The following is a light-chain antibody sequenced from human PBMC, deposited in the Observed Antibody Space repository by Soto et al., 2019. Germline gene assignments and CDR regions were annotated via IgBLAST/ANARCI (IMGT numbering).Light chain of an antibody. CDR3: TAYTSSNTYV. CDR1: SSDVGGYNY. V-gene: IGLV2-14*01. CDR2: AVS. Sequence: LTQPASVSGSPGQSIAISCTGTSSDVGGYNYVSWYQHHPGKAPKLMIYAVSNRPSGVSGRFSGSKSGSTASLTISGLQAEDEADYYCTAYTSSNTYVFGTGTKVTVL. J-gene: IGLJ1*01.